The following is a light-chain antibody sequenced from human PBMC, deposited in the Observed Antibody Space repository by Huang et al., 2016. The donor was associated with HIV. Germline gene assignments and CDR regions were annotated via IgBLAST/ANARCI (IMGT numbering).Light chain of an antibody. V-gene: IGKV3-15*01. J-gene: IGKJ3*01. Sequence: ETVMTQSPVTLSGSPGDRASLSCRSSPIVSSHLAWYQQKPGQAPRLLIYAASTRATGVPARFSGRGAGTEFTLTISTLQSEDSAVYYCQQYNDFRSTFGPGTRVEIK. CDR3: QQYNDFRST. CDR1: PIVSSH. CDR2: AAS.